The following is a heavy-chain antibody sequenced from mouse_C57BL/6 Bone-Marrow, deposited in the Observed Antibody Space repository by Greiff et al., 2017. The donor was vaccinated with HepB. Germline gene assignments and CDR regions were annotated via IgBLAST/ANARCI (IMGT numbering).Heavy chain of an antibody. J-gene: IGHJ2*01. V-gene: IGHV1-76*01. CDR1: GYTFTDYY. CDR3: ARAGNFTTVPLDY. Sequence: QVQLQQSGAELVRPGASVKLSCKASGYTFTDYYINWVKQRPGQGLEWIARIYPGSGNTYYNEKFKGKATLTAEKSSSTAYMQLSSLTSEDSAVYFCARAGNFTTVPLDYWGQGTTLTVSS. CDR2: IYPGSGNT. D-gene: IGHD1-1*01.